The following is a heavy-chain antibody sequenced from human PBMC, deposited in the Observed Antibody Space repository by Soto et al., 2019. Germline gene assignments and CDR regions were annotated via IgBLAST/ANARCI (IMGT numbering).Heavy chain of an antibody. D-gene: IGHD1-20*01. Sequence: GGSLRLSCAASGFTVSSYAMHWVRQARGKGLEWVAVISYDGSNKYYADSVKGRFTISRDNSKNTLYLQMNSLRAEDTAVYYCARKYNWNDGYYYYGMDVWGQGTTVTVSS. CDR1: GFTVSSYA. V-gene: IGHV3-30-3*01. J-gene: IGHJ6*02. CDR2: ISYDGSNK. CDR3: ARKYNWNDGYYYYGMDV.